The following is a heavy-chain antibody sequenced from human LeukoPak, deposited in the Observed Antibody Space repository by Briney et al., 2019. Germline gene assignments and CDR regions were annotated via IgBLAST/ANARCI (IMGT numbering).Heavy chain of an antibody. CDR3: AKGKKGVVIIDY. D-gene: IGHD3-3*01. J-gene: IGHJ4*02. CDR2: IKQDGREK. V-gene: IGHV3-7*03. CDR1: GFTFSDYP. Sequence: GGSLRLSCAASGFTFSDYPMHWVRQAPGKGLEWVANIKQDGREKYYVDSVKGRFTISRDNSKNTLYLQMNSLRAEDTAVYYCAKGKKGVVIIDYWGQGTLVTVSS.